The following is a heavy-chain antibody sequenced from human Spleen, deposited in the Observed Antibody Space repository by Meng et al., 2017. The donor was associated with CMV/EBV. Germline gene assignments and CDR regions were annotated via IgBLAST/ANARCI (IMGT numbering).Heavy chain of an antibody. J-gene: IGHJ6*02. D-gene: IGHD3-3*01. CDR3: AKSTDDFWSGLYYYYYYGMDV. Sequence: GGSLRLSCAASGFSFRTYGMHWVRQAPGKGLEWVAFIRYDGSNEYYADSVKGRFTISRDNSKNTLYLQLNSLRAEDTAVYYCAKSTDDFWSGLYYYYYYGMDVWGQGTTVTVSS. CDR1: GFSFRTYG. CDR2: IRYDGSNE. V-gene: IGHV3-30*02.